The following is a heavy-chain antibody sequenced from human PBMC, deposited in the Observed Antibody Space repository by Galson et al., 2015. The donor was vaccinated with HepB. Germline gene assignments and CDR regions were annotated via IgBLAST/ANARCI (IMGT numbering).Heavy chain of an antibody. Sequence: SLRLSCAASGFTFSGYRMSWVRQAPGKGLEWVANINRDGSDNYYVDSVKGRFTISRDNAKNSLYLQMNSLRVEDTAVYYCARDLSSNGWIDYWGQGTLVTVSS. D-gene: IGHD6-19*01. CDR3: ARDLSSNGWIDY. J-gene: IGHJ4*02. V-gene: IGHV3-7*01. CDR2: INRDGSDN. CDR1: GFTFSGYR.